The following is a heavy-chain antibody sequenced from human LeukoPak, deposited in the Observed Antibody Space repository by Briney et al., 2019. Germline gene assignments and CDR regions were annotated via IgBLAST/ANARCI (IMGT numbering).Heavy chain of an antibody. Sequence: GGSLRLSCAASGFTFSSYAMSWVRQAPGKGLEWVSAISGSGGSTYYADSVKGRFTISRDNSKNTLYLQMSSLRAEDTAVYYCAKQRAYATMTHFDYWGQGTLVTVSS. J-gene: IGHJ4*02. V-gene: IGHV3-23*01. CDR1: GFTFSSYA. CDR2: ISGSGGST. CDR3: AKQRAYATMTHFDY. D-gene: IGHD3-22*01.